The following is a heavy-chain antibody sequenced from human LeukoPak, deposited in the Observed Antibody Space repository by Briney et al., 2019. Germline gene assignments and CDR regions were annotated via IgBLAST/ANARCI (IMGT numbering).Heavy chain of an antibody. Sequence: ASVKVSCKVSGYTLTELSMHWVRQAPGKGLEWMGGFDPEDGETIYAQKFQGRVTMTEDTSTDTAYMELNSLRSEDTAVYYCARGYGGSQGMDVWGQGTTVTVSS. J-gene: IGHJ6*02. CDR3: ARGYGGSQGMDV. V-gene: IGHV1-24*01. CDR2: FDPEDGET. D-gene: IGHD4-23*01. CDR1: GYTLTELS.